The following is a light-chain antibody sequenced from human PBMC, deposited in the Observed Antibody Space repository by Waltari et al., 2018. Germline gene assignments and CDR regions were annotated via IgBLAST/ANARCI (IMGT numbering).Light chain of an antibody. Sequence: DIVMTQSPDSLAVSLGARATITCKSSQSVLYSSNNKNYLAWYQQRPGQPPKLLIYWASARQSGVPDRFSGSGSGTDFTLTISSLQAEDVALYYCQQYFSIPWTFGQGTKVEL. J-gene: IGKJ1*01. CDR1: QSVLYSSNNKNY. CDR2: WAS. CDR3: QQYFSIPWT. V-gene: IGKV4-1*01.